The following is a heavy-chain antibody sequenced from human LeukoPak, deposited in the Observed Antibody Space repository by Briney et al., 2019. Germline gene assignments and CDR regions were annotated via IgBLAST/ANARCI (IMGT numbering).Heavy chain of an antibody. J-gene: IGHJ5*02. CDR2: ISSSGSTM. Sequence: GGPVRLSCAASGFTFSSYEMNWARQAPGKGLEWVSYISSSGSTMYFADSVKGRFTISRDNSKNTLYLQMNSLRAEDTAVYFCARDLAAAATWFDPWGQGSLVTVSS. V-gene: IGHV3-48*03. CDR1: GFTFSSYE. D-gene: IGHD6-13*01. CDR3: ARDLAAAATWFDP.